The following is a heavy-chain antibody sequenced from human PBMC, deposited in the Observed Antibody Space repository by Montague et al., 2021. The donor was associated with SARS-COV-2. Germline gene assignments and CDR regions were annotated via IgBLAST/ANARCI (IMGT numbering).Heavy chain of an antibody. CDR2: IYHSGST. D-gene: IGHD3-10*01. CDR1: GGSISSSNW. J-gene: IGHJ4*02. CDR3: ARGTIWFGELLTLWYFDY. V-gene: IGHV4-4*02. Sequence: SETLSLTCAVSGGSISSSNWWSWVRQPPGKVLEWICVIYHSGSTNYNPSPNSLVTISVDKSKNQFSLKLSSVTAADTAVYYCARGTIWFGELLTLWYFDYWGQGTLVTVSS.